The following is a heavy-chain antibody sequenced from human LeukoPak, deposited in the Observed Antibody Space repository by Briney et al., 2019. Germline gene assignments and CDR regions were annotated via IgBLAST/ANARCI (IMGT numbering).Heavy chain of an antibody. CDR1: SGSISNYD. CDR3: ARRNHYDRKEIDY. V-gene: IGHV4-4*07. Sequence: SETLSLTCTVSSGSISNYDWSWIRQPAGKGLEWIGRIYTSGSTNYNPSLKSRVTMSVDTSKKQFSLKLSSVTAADTAVYYCARRNHYDRKEIDYWGQGTLVTVSS. J-gene: IGHJ4*02. CDR2: IYTSGST. D-gene: IGHD3-22*01.